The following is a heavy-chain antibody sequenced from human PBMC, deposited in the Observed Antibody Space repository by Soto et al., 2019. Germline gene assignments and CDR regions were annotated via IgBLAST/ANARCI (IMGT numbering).Heavy chain of an antibody. CDR3: ARDHRLLWFGDLGPWFDP. V-gene: IGHV3-7*01. CDR2: IKQDGSEK. CDR1: GFTFSSYW. J-gene: IGHJ5*02. Sequence: EVQLVESGGGVVRPGGSLRLSCAASGFTFSSYWMSWVRQAPGKGLEWVANIKQDGSEKYYVDSVKGRFTISRDNAKNSLYLQMNSLRAEDTAVYYCARDHRLLWFGDLGPWFDPWGQGTLVTVSS. D-gene: IGHD3-10*01.